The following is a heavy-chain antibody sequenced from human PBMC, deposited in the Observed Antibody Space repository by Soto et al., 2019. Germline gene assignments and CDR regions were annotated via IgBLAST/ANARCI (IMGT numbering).Heavy chain of an antibody. D-gene: IGHD3-16*01. CDR3: ARRGGTTPDY. V-gene: IGHV3-33*01. CDR2: IWYDGSNK. J-gene: IGHJ4*02. CDR1: GFTFSSYG. Sequence: QVQLVESGGGVVQPGRSLRLSCAASGFTFSSYGMHWVRQAPGKGLEWVAVIWYDGSNKYYADSVKGRFTISRDNSKNTLDLQMNSLRAEDTAVYYCARRGGTTPDYWGQGTLVTVSS.